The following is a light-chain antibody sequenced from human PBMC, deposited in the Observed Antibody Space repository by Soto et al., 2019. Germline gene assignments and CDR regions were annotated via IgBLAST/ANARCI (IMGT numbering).Light chain of an antibody. J-gene: IGLJ2*01. CDR3: NSYTTTHTLVV. V-gene: IGLV2-14*01. CDR1: NSDVGGGYTY. Sequence: QSALTQPASVSGSPGQSITISCTETNSDVGGGYTYVAWYQQHPGKAPKLMIYDVSNRPSGVSNRFSGSKSGTTASLTISGLQAEDEADYYCNSYTTTHTLVVFGGRTKLTVL. CDR2: DVS.